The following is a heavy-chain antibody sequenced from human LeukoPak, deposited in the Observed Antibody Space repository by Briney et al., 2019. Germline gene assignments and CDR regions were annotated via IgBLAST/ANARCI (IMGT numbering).Heavy chain of an antibody. CDR3: ARAIGWQQLWYFQH. J-gene: IGHJ1*01. V-gene: IGHV3-33*01. CDR1: GFTFSSYG. D-gene: IGHD6-13*01. Sequence: GGSLRLSCAASGFTFSSYGMHWVRQAPGKGLEWVAVIWYDGSNKYYADSVKGRFTISRDNSKNTLYLQMNSLRAEDTAAYYCARAIGWQQLWYFQHWGQGTLVTVSS. CDR2: IWYDGSNK.